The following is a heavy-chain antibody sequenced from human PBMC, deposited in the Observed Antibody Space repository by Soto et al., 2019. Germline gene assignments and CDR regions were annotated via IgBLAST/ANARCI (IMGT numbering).Heavy chain of an antibody. CDR2: ISSSGSTI. CDR1: GFTFSDYY. J-gene: IGHJ6*02. V-gene: IGHV3-11*01. Sequence: GGSLRLSCTASGFTFSDYYMSWIRQAPGKGLEWVSYISSSGSTIYYADSVKGRFTISRDNAKNSLYLQMNSLRAEDTAVYYCARVGGYCSGGSCRSGYYYGMDVWGQGTTVTVSS. D-gene: IGHD2-15*01. CDR3: ARVGGYCSGGSCRSGYYYGMDV.